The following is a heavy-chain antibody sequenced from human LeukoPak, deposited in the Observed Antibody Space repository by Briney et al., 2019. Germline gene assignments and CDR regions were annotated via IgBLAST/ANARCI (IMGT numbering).Heavy chain of an antibody. V-gene: IGHV3-53*04. CDR3: ARVDTVMAYYFDL. CDR1: GFTVSTNC. J-gene: IGHJ4*02. CDR2: IYSGGTT. D-gene: IGHD5-18*01. Sequence: GGSLRLSCAASGFTVSTNCMTWVRQAPGKGLEWVSTIYSGGTTYYADSVMGRFTISRHNSRNTLYLQMNSLRAEDTAVYYCARVDTVMAYYFDLWGQGSVVTVSS.